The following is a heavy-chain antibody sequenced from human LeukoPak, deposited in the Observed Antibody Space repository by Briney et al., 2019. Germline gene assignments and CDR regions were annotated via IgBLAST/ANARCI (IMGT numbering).Heavy chain of an antibody. V-gene: IGHV1-8*03. Sequence: ASVEVSCQASGYTFTSYDINWVRQATGQGLEWMGWMNPNSGNTGYAQKFQGRVTITRNTSISTAYMELNSLRSEDTAVYYCARGRATVTTHWFDPWGQGTVVTVSS. CDR3: ARGRATVTTHWFDP. CDR1: GYTFTSYD. D-gene: IGHD4-11*01. CDR2: MNPNSGNT. J-gene: IGHJ5*02.